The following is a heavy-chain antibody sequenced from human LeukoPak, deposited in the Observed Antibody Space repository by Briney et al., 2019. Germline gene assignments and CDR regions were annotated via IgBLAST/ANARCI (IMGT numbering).Heavy chain of an antibody. D-gene: IGHD5-18*01. Sequence: PSETLSLTCAVYGGSFSGYYWSWIRQSPGKGLEWIGEINHSGSTNYNPSLKSRVTISVDTSKNQFSLKLSSVTAADTAVYYCARGRGGYSYGTAWGQGTLVTVSS. CDR2: INHSGST. V-gene: IGHV4-34*01. CDR3: ARGRGGYSYGTA. CDR1: GGSFSGYY. J-gene: IGHJ5*02.